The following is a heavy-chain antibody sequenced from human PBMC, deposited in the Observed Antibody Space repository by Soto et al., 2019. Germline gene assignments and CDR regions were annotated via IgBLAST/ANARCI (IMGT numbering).Heavy chain of an antibody. CDR2: IYPGDSDT. Sequence: GESLKISCKGSGYSFTSYWIGWVRQMPGKGLEWMGIIYPGDSDTRYSPSFQGQVTISADKSISTAYLQWSSLKASDTAMYYCARCKGYYGSGSYGMDVWGQGTTVTVSS. V-gene: IGHV5-51*01. CDR3: ARCKGYYGSGSYGMDV. D-gene: IGHD3-10*01. CDR1: GYSFTSYW. J-gene: IGHJ6*02.